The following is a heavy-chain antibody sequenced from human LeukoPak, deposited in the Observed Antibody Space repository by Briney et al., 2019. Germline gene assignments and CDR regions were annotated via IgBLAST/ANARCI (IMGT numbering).Heavy chain of an antibody. D-gene: IGHD3-22*01. CDR1: GFTFSNYG. CDR2: ISYDGSNK. V-gene: IGHV3-30*05. J-gene: IGHJ4*02. Sequence: TGGSLRLSCAASGFTFSNYGMHWVRQAPGKGLEWVAVISYDGSNKYYADSVKGRFTISRDNSKNTLYLQMNSLRAEDTAVYYRAREAQLSYYYDSSGPLHWDYWGQGTLVTVSS. CDR3: AREAQLSYYYDSSGPLHWDY.